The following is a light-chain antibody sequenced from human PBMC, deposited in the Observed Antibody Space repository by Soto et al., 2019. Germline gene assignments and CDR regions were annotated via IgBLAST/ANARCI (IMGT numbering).Light chain of an antibody. V-gene: IGKV3-11*01. J-gene: IGKJ4*01. CDR3: QQRSDWPLT. Sequence: EIVLTQSPATLSVSPGEIATLSCRASQSISNYLAWYQQKPGQAPRLLIYDASNRATGIPARFSGSGSGTDFTLTISSLEPEDFVIYSCQQRSDWPLTFGGGTTVEIK. CDR1: QSISNY. CDR2: DAS.